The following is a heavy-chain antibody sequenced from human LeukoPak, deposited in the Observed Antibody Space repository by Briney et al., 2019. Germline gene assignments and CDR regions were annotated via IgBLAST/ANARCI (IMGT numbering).Heavy chain of an antibody. V-gene: IGHV3-33*01. Sequence: GGPLRLSCAASGFTYNTCGMHWVRQAPGKGLEWVAVLWDDGRTKFYADSVSGRFTISRDNSQSTLYLQMDSLRVEDTAVYYCARDPRGPGLNLWGQGTLVTVSS. D-gene: IGHD3-10*01. CDR3: ARDPRGPGLNL. CDR1: GFTYNTCG. J-gene: IGHJ5*02. CDR2: LWDDGRTK.